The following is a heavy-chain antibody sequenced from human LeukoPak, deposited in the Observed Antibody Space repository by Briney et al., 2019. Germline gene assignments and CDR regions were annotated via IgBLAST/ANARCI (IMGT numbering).Heavy chain of an antibody. D-gene: IGHD3-22*01. J-gene: IGHJ5*02. CDR2: IGVGSGNT. V-gene: IGHV1-58*02. CDR3: AAEGTYYYDGSAAKNWFDP. CDR1: GSTFTSST. Sequence: SVKVSFKASGSTFTSSTMQWVRQARGQRLEWIGWIGVGSGNTDYVEKFQERVTITRDMSTSTAYMELSSLRSEDTAVYYCAAEGTYYYDGSAAKNWFDPWGQGTLVTVSS.